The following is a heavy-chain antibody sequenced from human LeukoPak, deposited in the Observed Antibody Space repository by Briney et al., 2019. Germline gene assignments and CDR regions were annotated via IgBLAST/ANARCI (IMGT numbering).Heavy chain of an antibody. CDR2: INPSSGGT. CDR1: GYTFSDYY. D-gene: IGHD1-26*01. V-gene: IGHV1-2*02. CDR3: ARPIRGSYVEDAFDM. J-gene: IGHJ3*02. Sequence: GASVKVSCKTSGYTFSDYYLHWVRQAPGQGLEWMGWINPSSGGTKYVQKFQGRVTMTRDTPISTGYMELSRLRSDDTAVYYCARPIRGSYVEDAFDMWGQGTMVTVSA.